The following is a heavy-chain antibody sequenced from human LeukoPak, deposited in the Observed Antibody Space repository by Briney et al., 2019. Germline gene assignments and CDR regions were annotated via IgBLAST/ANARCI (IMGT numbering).Heavy chain of an antibody. D-gene: IGHD3-10*01. J-gene: IGHJ3*02. CDR3: ARDDVFFGARPGGAFDI. CDR1: KFTFSSYG. CDR2: ISYDGSNK. V-gene: IGHV3-30*03. Sequence: PGRSLRLSCAASKFTFSSYGKHWVRQAPGKGLEWVAVISYDGSNKYYADSVKGRFTISRDNAKNSLYLQMNSLRAEDTAVYYCARDDVFFGARPGGAFDIWGQGTMVTVSS.